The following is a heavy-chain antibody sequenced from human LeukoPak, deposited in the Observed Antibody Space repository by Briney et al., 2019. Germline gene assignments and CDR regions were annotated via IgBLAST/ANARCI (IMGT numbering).Heavy chain of an antibody. CDR2: INPNSGGT. J-gene: IGHJ6*03. Sequence: ASVKVSCKASGYTFTGYYMHWVRQAPGQGPEWMGWINPNSGGTNYAQKFQGRVTMTRDTSISTAYMELSRLRSDDTAVYYCARTTKTPWGPVYYYYYMDVWGKGTTVTVSS. CDR1: GYTFTGYY. V-gene: IGHV1-2*02. CDR3: ARTTKTPWGPVYYYYYMDV. D-gene: IGHD3-16*01.